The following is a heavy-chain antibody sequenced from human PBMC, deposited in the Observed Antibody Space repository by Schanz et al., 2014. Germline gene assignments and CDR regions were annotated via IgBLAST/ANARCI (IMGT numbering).Heavy chain of an antibody. CDR1: GFTFNSYA. Sequence: VQLLESGGGLVQPGGSLRLSCAASGFTFNSYAFHWVRQAPGKGLEWVAVISYDGSKTYYADSVRGRFTISRDNAKNTLYLQMDSLRAEDTAVYYCARGVRIDYWGQGTLVTVSS. CDR3: ARGVRIDY. D-gene: IGHD3-3*01. V-gene: IGHV3-30*04. J-gene: IGHJ4*02. CDR2: ISYDGSKT.